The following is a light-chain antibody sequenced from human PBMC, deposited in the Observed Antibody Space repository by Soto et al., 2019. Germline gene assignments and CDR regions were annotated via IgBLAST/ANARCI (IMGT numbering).Light chain of an antibody. CDR2: DVS. Sequence: QSALTQPASVSGSPGQSITISCTGTSSDVGGYNYVSWYQQHPGKAPKLMIYDVSNRPSGVSNRCSGSKSGNTASLTISGLQAEDEADYYCSSYTSSSTLVFGGGTKRTVL. V-gene: IGLV2-14*01. CDR1: SSDVGGYNY. J-gene: IGLJ3*02. CDR3: SSYTSSSTLV.